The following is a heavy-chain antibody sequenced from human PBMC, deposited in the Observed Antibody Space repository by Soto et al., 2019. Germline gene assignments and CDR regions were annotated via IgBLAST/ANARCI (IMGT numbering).Heavy chain of an antibody. CDR1: GGTFSSYA. CDR3: ARDGSLGFILVVVPAAIPYYYYGMDV. V-gene: IGHV1-69*01. Sequence: QVQLVQSGAEVKKPGSSVKVSCKASGGTFSSYAISWVRQAPGQGLEWMGGIIPIFGTANYAQKFQGRVTITADESTSTAYMELSSLRSEDTAVYYCARDGSLGFILVVVPAAIPYYYYGMDVWGQGTTVTGSS. J-gene: IGHJ6*02. D-gene: IGHD2-2*01. CDR2: IIPIFGTA.